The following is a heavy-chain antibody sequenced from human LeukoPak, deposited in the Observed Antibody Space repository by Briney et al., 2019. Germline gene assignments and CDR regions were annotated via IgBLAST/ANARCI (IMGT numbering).Heavy chain of an antibody. J-gene: IGHJ6*03. Sequence: SVKVSCKASGDTFSSYGVIWVRQAPGQGLEWMGGIIPIFKTANFAQKFHGSVTITTDESTSTAYTELSSLRSEDTAVYYCARAILEMTTISFSDYYYHMDVWGEGTTVTVSS. V-gene: IGHV1-69*05. CDR1: GDTFSSYG. CDR2: IIPIFKTA. D-gene: IGHD5-24*01. CDR3: ARAILEMTTISFSDYYYHMDV.